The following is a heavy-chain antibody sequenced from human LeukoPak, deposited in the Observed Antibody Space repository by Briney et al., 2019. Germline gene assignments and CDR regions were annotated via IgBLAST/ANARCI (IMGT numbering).Heavy chain of an antibody. CDR1: GGSISGYS. J-gene: IGHJ5*02. D-gene: IGHD3-22*01. Sequence: SETLSLTCTVSGGSISGYSWTWIRQPPGQGLEWIGYFHNSRTTSYNPSLTGRVTISVDTAMDQISLKLNSVTAADTAVYYCAREWRVTMIVPFDPWGQGTLVTVSS. CDR3: AREWRVTMIVPFDP. V-gene: IGHV4-59*01. CDR2: FHNSRTT.